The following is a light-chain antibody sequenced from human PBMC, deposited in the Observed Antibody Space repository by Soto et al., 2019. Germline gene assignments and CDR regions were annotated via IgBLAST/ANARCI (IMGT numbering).Light chain of an antibody. CDR3: LRYNAFSQT. CDR2: DAS. V-gene: IGKV1-5*01. J-gene: IGKJ1*01. CDR1: QSMNDW. Sequence: DIQMTQSPSTLSASVGDRVTITCRASQSMNDWLAWYQQKPGKAPKVLIYDASSLQSGVPSRFSGSGSGTKFTLTIDSLQPDDVATYYCLRYNAFSQTFGQGTKV.